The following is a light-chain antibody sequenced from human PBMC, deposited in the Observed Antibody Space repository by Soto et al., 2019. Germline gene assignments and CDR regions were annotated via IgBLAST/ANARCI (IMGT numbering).Light chain of an antibody. Sequence: DIQMTQSPSSLSASVGDRVTITCRASQSISSYLNWYQQKPGKAPKLLIYAASSLQSGVPSRFSGSGSGTDFTLTISSLQPEDFATYYCQQSYSTHLTVGGATKVDIK. CDR2: AAS. CDR3: QQSYSTHLT. CDR1: QSISSY. V-gene: IGKV1-39*01. J-gene: IGKJ4*01.